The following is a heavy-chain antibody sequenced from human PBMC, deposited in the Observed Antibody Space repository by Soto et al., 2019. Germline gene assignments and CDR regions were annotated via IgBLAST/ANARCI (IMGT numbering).Heavy chain of an antibody. J-gene: IGHJ4*02. CDR1: GGSISSSNW. V-gene: IGHV4-4*02. D-gene: IGHD3-22*01. CDR2: IYHSGST. Sequence: QVQLQESGPGLVKPSGTLSLTCAVSGGSISSSNWWSWVRQPPGKGREWIGEIYHSGSTNYNPSLKSRVPIPVDKSNNPFYLQLCSVTSAATAVAYCATLGLVTSYYDSYWGQGTLVTVSS. CDR3: ATLGLVTSYYDSY.